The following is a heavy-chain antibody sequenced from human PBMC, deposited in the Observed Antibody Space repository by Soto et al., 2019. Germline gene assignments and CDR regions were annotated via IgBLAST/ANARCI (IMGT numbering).Heavy chain of an antibody. CDR1: GFTFDDYA. V-gene: IGHV3-9*01. J-gene: IGHJ6*02. D-gene: IGHD2-2*01. CDR2: ISWNSGSI. CDR3: AKEYCSSTSCYDYCYGMDV. Sequence: GGSLRLSCAASGFTFDDYAMHWVRQAPGKGLEWVSGISWNSGSIGYADSVKGRFTISRDNAKNSLYLQMNSLRAEDTALYYCAKEYCSSTSCYDYCYGMDVWGQGTTVTVSS.